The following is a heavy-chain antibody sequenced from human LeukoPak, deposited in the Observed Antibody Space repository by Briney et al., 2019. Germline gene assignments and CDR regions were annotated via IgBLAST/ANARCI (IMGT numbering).Heavy chain of an antibody. D-gene: IGHD3-10*01. Sequence: ASVKVSCKASGYTLTSYDINWVRQATGQGPEWMGWMNPNSGNTGYAQKFQGRVTMTRNTSISTAYMELSSLRSEDTAVYYCARANYGSGRGWFDPWGQGTLVTVSS. V-gene: IGHV1-8*01. CDR1: GYTLTSYD. J-gene: IGHJ5*02. CDR3: ARANYGSGRGWFDP. CDR2: MNPNSGNT.